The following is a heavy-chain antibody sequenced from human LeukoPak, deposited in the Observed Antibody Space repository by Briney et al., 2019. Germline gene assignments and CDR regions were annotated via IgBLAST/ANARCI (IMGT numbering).Heavy chain of an antibody. Sequence: GSSVKVSCKASGGTFSSYAISWVRQAPGQGREWMGRIIPIFGTANYAQKFQGRVTITTDESTKTAYMELSSLRSEDTAVYYCARDDTRGYSIYVWFDPWGQGTLVTVSS. CDR2: IIPIFGTA. CDR3: ARDDTRGYSIYVWFDP. V-gene: IGHV1-69*05. J-gene: IGHJ5*02. CDR1: GGTFSSYA. D-gene: IGHD4-11*01.